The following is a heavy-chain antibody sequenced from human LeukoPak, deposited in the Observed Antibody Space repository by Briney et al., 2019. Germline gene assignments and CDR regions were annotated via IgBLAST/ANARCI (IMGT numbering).Heavy chain of an antibody. Sequence: GGSLRLSCAASGLTFSSYWMSWVRQAPGKGLEWVANIKQDGSEKYYVDSVKGRFTISRDNAKNSLYLQMNSLRAEDTAAYYCARQGRFGDYWGQGTLVTVSS. D-gene: IGHD3-3*01. V-gene: IGHV3-7*01. CDR3: ARQGRFGDY. CDR2: IKQDGSEK. CDR1: GLTFSSYW. J-gene: IGHJ4*02.